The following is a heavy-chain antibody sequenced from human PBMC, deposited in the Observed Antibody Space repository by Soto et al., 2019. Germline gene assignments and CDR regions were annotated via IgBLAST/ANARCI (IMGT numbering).Heavy chain of an antibody. CDR1: GFTFSGSD. D-gene: IGHD4-17*01. V-gene: IGHV3-73*02. CDR2: IRSNANSYAT. Sequence: EVQLVESGGGLVQPGGSLKLSCAASGFTFSGSDIHWVRQASGKGLEWVGRIRSNANSYATAYAASVKGRFTISRDDSKNTAYLQMNSLKTEDTAVYYCIRRREGDYLNYYYGMDVWGQGTTVTVSS. CDR3: IRRREGDYLNYYYGMDV. J-gene: IGHJ6*02.